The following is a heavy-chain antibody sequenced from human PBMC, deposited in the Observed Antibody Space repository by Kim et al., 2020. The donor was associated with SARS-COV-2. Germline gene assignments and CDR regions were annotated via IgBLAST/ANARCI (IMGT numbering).Heavy chain of an antibody. J-gene: IGHJ4*02. V-gene: IGHV3-49*02. CDR3: TNERY. Sequence: NAQGETTDYAASLKGRFAISRDDSKTIAYLQMNSLKTEDTAVYYCTNERYWGQGTLVTVSS. CDR2: NAQGETT.